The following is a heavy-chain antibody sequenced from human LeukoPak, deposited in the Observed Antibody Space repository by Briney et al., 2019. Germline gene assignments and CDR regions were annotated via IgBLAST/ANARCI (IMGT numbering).Heavy chain of an antibody. CDR2: INPNSGGT. CDR1: GYTFTGYY. V-gene: IGHV1-2*02. D-gene: IGHD3-22*01. J-gene: IGHJ4*02. CDR3: ARDCPNYDSSGYYFDY. Sequence: ASVKVSCKASGYTFTGYYMHWVRQAPGQGLEWMGWINPNSGGTNYAQKFQGRVTMTRDTSISTAYMELSRLRSDDTAVYYCARDCPNYDSSGYYFDYWGQGTLVTVSS.